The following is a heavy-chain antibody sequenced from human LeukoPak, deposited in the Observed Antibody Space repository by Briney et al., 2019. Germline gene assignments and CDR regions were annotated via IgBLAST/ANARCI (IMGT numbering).Heavy chain of an antibody. J-gene: IGHJ5*02. D-gene: IGHD3-10*02. CDR2: ISSSSTYI. CDR3: ARGLTMTTFRENWFDP. Sequence: GSLRLSCAASGFTFNSYAMSWVRQAPGKGLEWVASISSSSTYIYYADSLKGRFTISRDNAKNSLYLQMNSLRAEDTAVYYCARGLTMTTFRENWFDPWGQGTLVTVSS. V-gene: IGHV3-21*01. CDR1: GFTFNSYA.